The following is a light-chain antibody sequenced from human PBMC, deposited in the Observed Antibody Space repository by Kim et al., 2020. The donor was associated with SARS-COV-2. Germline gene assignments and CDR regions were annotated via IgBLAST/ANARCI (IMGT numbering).Light chain of an antibody. J-gene: IGLJ2*01. Sequence: QSALTQPASVSGSPGQSITISCTGSSSDVGGYNYVSWYQQHPGKAPKLMLYDVSNRPSGVSNRFSASKSGDTASLTISGLQAEDEADYYCTSYSGSSTLVFGGGTQLTVL. V-gene: IGLV2-14*03. CDR1: SSDVGGYNY. CDR2: DVS. CDR3: TSYSGSSTLV.